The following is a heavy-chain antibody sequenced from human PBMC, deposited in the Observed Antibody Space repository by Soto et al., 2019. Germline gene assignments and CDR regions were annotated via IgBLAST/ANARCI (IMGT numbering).Heavy chain of an antibody. V-gene: IGHV1-2*02. CDR1: GYTFTAYY. D-gene: IGHD3-22*01. Sequence: ASVKVSCKASGYTFTAYYMHWVRQAPGQGLEWMGWINPNSGGTNYAQKFQGRVTMTRDTSISTAYMELSRLRSDNTAVYYCARVHYDSVPADYWGQGTQVTVSS. CDR3: ARVHYDSVPADY. CDR2: INPNSGGT. J-gene: IGHJ4*02.